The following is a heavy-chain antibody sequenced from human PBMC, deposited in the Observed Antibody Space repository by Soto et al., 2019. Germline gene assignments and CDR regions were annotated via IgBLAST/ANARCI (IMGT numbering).Heavy chain of an antibody. Sequence: GGSLRLSCRVSGFTFNNSGMHWVRQAPGKGLEWMAVISYDGSDKYYADSVKGRVIISRDNSKNTLNWEMNSLRAEDTAIYYCVKDRVPGAYGNYYGMDVWGQGTTVTVSS. J-gene: IGHJ6*02. CDR2: ISYDGSDK. CDR1: GFTFNNSG. V-gene: IGHV3-30*18. CDR3: VKDRVPGAYGNYYGMDV. D-gene: IGHD5-12*01.